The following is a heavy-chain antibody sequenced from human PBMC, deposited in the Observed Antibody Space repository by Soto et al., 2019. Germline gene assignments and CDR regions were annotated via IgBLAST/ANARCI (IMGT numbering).Heavy chain of an antibody. J-gene: IGHJ6*04. CDR3: AKDAPPYVDYYYYGMDV. CDR1: GFTLSSYG. D-gene: IGHD3-16*01. Sequence: GGSLRLSCAASGFTLSSYGMHWVRQAPGKGLEWVAVISYDGSNKYYADSVKGRFTISRDNSKNTLYLQMNSLRAEDTAVYYCAKDAPPYVDYYYYGMDVWGKGTRVTVSS. V-gene: IGHV3-30*18. CDR2: ISYDGSNK.